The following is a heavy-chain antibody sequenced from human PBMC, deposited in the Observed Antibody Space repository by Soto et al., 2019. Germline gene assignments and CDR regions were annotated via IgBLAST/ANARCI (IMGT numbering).Heavy chain of an antibody. CDR3: ARTNPYSYYYDSSGYYFFDY. V-gene: IGHV4-31*03. D-gene: IGHD3-22*01. CDR2: IYYSGST. CDR1: GGSISSGGYY. J-gene: IGHJ4*02. Sequence: QVQLQESGPGLVKPSQTLSLTCTVSGGSISSGGYYWSWIRQHPGKGLEWIGYIYYSGSTYYNPCLKSRVTISVATSKNQFSLQLSSVTAADTAVYYCARTNPYSYYYDSSGYYFFDYWGQGTLVTVSS.